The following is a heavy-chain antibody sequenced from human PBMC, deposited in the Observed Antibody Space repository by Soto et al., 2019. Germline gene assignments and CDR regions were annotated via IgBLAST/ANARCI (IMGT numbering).Heavy chain of an antibody. D-gene: IGHD2-21*02. V-gene: IGHV4-59*01. J-gene: IGHJ3*02. CDR1: GGSISSY. CDR2: IYYSGST. Sequence: PSETLSLTCTVSGGSISSYWSWIRQPPGKGLEWIGYIYYSGSTNYNPSLKSRVTISVDTSKNQFSLKLSSVTAADTAVYYCAISDDSDAFDIWGQGTMVTVSS. CDR3: AISDDSDAFDI.